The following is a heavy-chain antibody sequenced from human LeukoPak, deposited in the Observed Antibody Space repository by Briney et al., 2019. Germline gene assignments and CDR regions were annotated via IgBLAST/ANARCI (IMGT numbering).Heavy chain of an antibody. J-gene: IGHJ3*02. D-gene: IGHD2-15*01. CDR2: INHSGST. V-gene: IGHV4-34*01. CDR1: GGSFSGYY. Sequence: PSETLSLTCAVYGGSFSGYYWSWIRQPPGKGLEWIGEINHSGSTNYNPSLKSRVTISVDTSKNQFSLKLSSVTAADTAVYYCASRYGLVWRRYCSGGSCSYAFDIWGQGTMVTVSS. CDR3: ASRYGLVWRRYCSGGSCSYAFDI.